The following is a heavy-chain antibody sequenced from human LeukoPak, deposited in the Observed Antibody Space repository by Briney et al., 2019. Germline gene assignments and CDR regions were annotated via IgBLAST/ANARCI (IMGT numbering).Heavy chain of an antibody. Sequence: SETLSLTCTVSGGSISSGGYYWSWIRQHPGKGLEWIGYIYYSGSTDYNPSLKSRFTMSVDTSKNQFSLKLSSVTPPEMPVYYCASADKNRVFNIWAQGKMV. D-gene: IGHD2/OR15-2a*01. CDR2: IYYSGST. V-gene: IGHV4-31*03. CDR3: ASADKNRVFNI. CDR1: GGSISSGGYY. J-gene: IGHJ3*02.